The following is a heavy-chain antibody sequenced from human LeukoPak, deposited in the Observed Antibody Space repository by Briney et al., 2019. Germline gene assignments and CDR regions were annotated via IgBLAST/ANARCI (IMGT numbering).Heavy chain of an antibody. V-gene: IGHV3-30*18. CDR3: AKGIRRLVGAIPGMGRDHYMDV. CDR1: GFIFSSYG. D-gene: IGHD1-26*01. CDR2: ISYDGGNI. Sequence: GGSLRLSCAASGFIFSSYGMHWVRQAPGKGLEWVAVISYDGGNISYTDSVKGRFTVSRDNSKNTLYLQMSSLKSEDTAVYYCAKGIRRLVGAIPGMGRDHYMDVWGKGTTVTVSS. J-gene: IGHJ6*03.